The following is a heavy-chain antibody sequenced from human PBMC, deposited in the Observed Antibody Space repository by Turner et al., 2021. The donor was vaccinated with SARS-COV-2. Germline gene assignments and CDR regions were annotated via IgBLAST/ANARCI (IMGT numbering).Heavy chain of an antibody. D-gene: IGHD3-10*01. CDR1: GFSLTTSGVG. J-gene: IGHJ4*02. CDR3: THTPGFGSSGF. Sequence: QITLKESGPTLVNPTQTLTLTCTFSGFSLTTSGVGVVWIRQPPGKALEWLALVYWNNEKRYSPSLKRRVTITKDTSKNQVVLTMTNVDPLDTATYFCTHTPGFGSSGFWGQGTLVTVSP. V-gene: IGHV2-5*01. CDR2: VYWNNEK.